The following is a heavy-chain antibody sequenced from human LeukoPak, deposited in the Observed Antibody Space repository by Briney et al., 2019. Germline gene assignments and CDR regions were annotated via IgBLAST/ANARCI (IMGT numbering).Heavy chain of an antibody. V-gene: IGHV3-23*01. CDR3: AKVGVTDTYDAFDI. CDR2: ISISGGNT. Sequence: PGGSLRLSCAASGFTFSNYAMNWVRQAPGKGLEWVSTISISGGNTYTAASVKGRLTISRDNSKNTLYLQMNSLRAEDTAVYYCAKVGVTDTYDAFDIWGQGTMVTVSS. J-gene: IGHJ3*02. D-gene: IGHD4-23*01. CDR1: GFTFSNYA.